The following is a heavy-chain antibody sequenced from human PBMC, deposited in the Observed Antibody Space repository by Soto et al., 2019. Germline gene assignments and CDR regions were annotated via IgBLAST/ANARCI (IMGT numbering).Heavy chain of an antibody. V-gene: IGHV1-2*02. CDR2: INPNNGGT. D-gene: IGHD4-17*01. Sequence: GSVPVSCKACGYTFTGFYMHWVRQAPGQGLEWMGWINPNNGGTNYVQKFQDRVTMTRDTSITTAYMELSGLRSDDTAVYYCARDPGPYGDYSYWGQGTLVTVSS. CDR1: GYTFTGFY. CDR3: ARDPGPYGDYSY. J-gene: IGHJ4*02.